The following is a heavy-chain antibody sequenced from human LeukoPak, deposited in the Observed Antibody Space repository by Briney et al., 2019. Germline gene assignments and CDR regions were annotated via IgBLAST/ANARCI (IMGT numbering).Heavy chain of an antibody. D-gene: IGHD6-13*01. V-gene: IGHV3-23*01. J-gene: IGHJ4*02. CDR2: ISPTGGRT. CDR3: ASLAAAGTIVDY. CDR1: GSTFSVYA. Sequence: PGGSLRLFCVASGSTFSVYAMTWVRQAPGKGLEWVSTISPTGGRTYYADSVKGRFTISRDNSKNTLYLQMNSLRAEDTAVYYCASLAAAGTIVDYWGQGTLVTVSS.